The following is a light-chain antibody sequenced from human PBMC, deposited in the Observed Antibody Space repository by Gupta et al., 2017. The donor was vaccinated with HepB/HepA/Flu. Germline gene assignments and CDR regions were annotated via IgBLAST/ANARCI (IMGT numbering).Light chain of an antibody. V-gene: IGKV3-11*01. Sequence: EIVLTKSPATLSLSPGERATLSCRASQSVGSYLAWYQHKPGKVPRLLMYDASLRAIGIPARFSGSGSGTDFTLTISSLQPEDFAVYYCQHRSSWPLTFGRGTKVEFK. J-gene: IGKJ1*01. CDR2: DAS. CDR3: QHRSSWPLT. CDR1: QSVGSY.